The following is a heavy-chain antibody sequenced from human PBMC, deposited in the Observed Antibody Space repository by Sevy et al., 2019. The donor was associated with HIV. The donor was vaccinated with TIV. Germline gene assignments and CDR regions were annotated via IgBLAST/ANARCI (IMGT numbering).Heavy chain of an antibody. CDR2: ISYTGNT. CDR1: GGSISSGNYY. CDR3: ARDATENTSSSVWFDP. J-gene: IGHJ5*02. D-gene: IGHD6-6*01. Sequence: SETLSLTCTVSGGSISSGNYYWHWIRQPPGKGLEWIGYISYTGNTYYNPSLKGPVTISVDTSNNQFSLGLTSVTAADTAVYYCARDATENTSSSVWFDPWGQGTLVTVSS. V-gene: IGHV4-30-4*01.